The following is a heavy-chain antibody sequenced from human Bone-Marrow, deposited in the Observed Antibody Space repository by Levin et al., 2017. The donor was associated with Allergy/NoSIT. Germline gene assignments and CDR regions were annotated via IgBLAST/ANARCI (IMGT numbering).Heavy chain of an antibody. V-gene: IGHV4-31*03. Sequence: NSSETLSITCTVSGGSISSAGYHWTWIRQYPGTGLEWIGYVSYRGSTYFNPSLKSRLAMSIDTSEQHFSLNLTSVSAADTAIYYCARLDGYSFDYWGQGALVTVSS. J-gene: IGHJ4*02. CDR1: GGSISSAGYH. CDR2: VSYRGST. D-gene: IGHD1-1*01. CDR3: ARLDGYSFDY.